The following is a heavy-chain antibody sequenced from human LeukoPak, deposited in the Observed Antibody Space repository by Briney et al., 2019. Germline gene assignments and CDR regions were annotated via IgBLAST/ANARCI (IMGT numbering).Heavy chain of an antibody. J-gene: IGHJ4*02. D-gene: IGHD3-22*01. CDR3: VRTQTYDSSGYYRHFDY. CDR1: GFTFDDYA. V-gene: IGHV3-9*01. CDR2: ISWNSGSI. Sequence: GGSLRLSCAASGFTFDDYAMHWVRQAPGKGLEWVSGISWNSGSIGYADSVKGRFTISRDNAKNSLYLQMNSLRAEDTAVYYCVRTQTYDSSGYYRHFDYWGQGTLVTVSS.